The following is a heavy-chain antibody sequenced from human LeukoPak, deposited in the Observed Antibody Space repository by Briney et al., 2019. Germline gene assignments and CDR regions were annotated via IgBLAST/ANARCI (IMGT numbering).Heavy chain of an antibody. V-gene: IGHV1-69*06. J-gene: IGHJ5*02. D-gene: IGHD2-2*01. CDR3: ARTYCSSTSCSGGAWFDP. CDR2: IIPIFGTA. Sequence: SVKVSCKASRGTFSSYAISWVRQAPGQGLEWMGGIIPIFGTANYAQKFQGRVTITADKSTSTAYMELSSLRSEDTAVCYCARTYCSSTSCSGGAWFDPWGQGTLVTVSS. CDR1: RGTFSSYA.